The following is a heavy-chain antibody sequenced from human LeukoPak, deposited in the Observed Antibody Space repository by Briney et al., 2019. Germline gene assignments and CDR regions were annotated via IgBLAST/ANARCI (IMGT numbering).Heavy chain of an antibody. D-gene: IGHD4-23*01. CDR1: GFTFSTYG. Sequence: GGSLRLSCAASGFTFSTYGMHWVRQAPGKGLEWVAVMSYDGSNKYYADSVKGRFTISRDNSKSILYLQMNSLRAEDTAVYYCAKEITPYYFYGMDVWGKGTTVTVSS. CDR3: AKEITPYYFYGMDV. V-gene: IGHV3-30*18. CDR2: MSYDGSNK. J-gene: IGHJ6*04.